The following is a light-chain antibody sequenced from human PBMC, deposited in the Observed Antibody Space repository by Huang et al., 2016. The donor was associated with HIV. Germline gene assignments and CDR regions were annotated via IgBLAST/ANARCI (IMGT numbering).Light chain of an antibody. Sequence: DIQMTQSPSSLSASVGDRVTITCRASQGFSHYLAWFLQKQGKAPKRLIYGASSLHSGVPSKCSGSGSGTDFTLIISSLQPEDFATYYCQQYDSYPMTFGQGTRLDIK. J-gene: IGKJ5*01. CDR1: QGFSHY. CDR3: QQYDSYPMT. V-gene: IGKV1-16*02. CDR2: GAS.